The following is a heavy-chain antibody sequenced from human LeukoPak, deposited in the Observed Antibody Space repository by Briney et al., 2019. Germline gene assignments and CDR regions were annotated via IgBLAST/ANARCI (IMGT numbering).Heavy chain of an antibody. J-gene: IGHJ4*02. V-gene: IGHV3-74*01. CDR1: GCTVRSYW. CDR3: ARVRWGGLYYFDY. D-gene: IGHD3-16*01. CDR2: ISSDGTIT. Sequence: PGGSLRLSCAVSGCTVRSYWMSWVRQAPGKGVVCVSRISSDGTITSYADSVRGRFTLSRDTAKNTLYLQMNRLRAEDTAVYYCARVRWGGLYYFDYWGQGTLVTVSS.